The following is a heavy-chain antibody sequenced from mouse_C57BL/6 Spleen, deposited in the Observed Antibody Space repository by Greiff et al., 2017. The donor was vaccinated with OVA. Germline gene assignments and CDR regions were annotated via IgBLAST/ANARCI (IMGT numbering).Heavy chain of an antibody. CDR3: ARNMVRNYAMDY. V-gene: IGHV3-6*01. CDR2: ISYDGSN. D-gene: IGHD2-2*01. Sequence: EVKLEESGPGLVKPSQSLSLTCSVTGYSITSGYYWNWIRQFPGNKLEWMGYISYDGSNNYNPSLKNRISITRDTSKNQFFLKLNSVTTEDTATYYCARNMVRNYAMDYWGQGTSVTVSS. J-gene: IGHJ4*01. CDR1: GYSITSGYY.